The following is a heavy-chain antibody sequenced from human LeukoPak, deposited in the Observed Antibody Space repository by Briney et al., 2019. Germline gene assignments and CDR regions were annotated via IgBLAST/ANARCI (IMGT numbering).Heavy chain of an antibody. Sequence: GASVKVSCKASGYTFTSYYMQWVRQAPGQGLEWMGIINPSGGSTSYAQKFQGRVTMTRDTSISTAYMELSSLRSDDTAVYYCARDTCNGGRCFNWFDPWGQGTLVTVSS. CDR2: INPSGGST. CDR3: ARDTCNGGRCFNWFDP. V-gene: IGHV1-46*01. D-gene: IGHD2-15*01. J-gene: IGHJ5*02. CDR1: GYTFTSYY.